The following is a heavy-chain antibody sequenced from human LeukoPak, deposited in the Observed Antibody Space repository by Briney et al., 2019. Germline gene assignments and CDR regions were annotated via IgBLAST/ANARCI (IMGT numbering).Heavy chain of an antibody. D-gene: IGHD3-3*01. J-gene: IGHJ4*02. CDR3: ARDSRITIFGVVITIFDY. Sequence: GGSLTLSCAASGFTFSDYYMSWIRQAPGEGREWVSYISSGGRTIYYADSVEGRFTISRDNAKNSLYLQMNSLRAEDTAVYYCARDSRITIFGVVITIFDYWGQGTLVTVSS. CDR1: GFTFSDYY. CDR2: ISSGGRTI. V-gene: IGHV3-11*01.